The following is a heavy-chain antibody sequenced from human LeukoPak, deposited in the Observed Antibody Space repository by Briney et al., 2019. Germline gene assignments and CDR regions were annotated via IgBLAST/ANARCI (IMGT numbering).Heavy chain of an antibody. CDR3: AKPVAGTGYFDY. Sequence: PGGSLRLSCAVSGFTFSSYAMSWVRQAPGKGLGWVSTISGSGGSTYYADSVKGRFTISRDNSKNTLYLRMNSLRAEDTAVYYCAKPVAGTGYFDYWGQGTLATVSS. CDR2: ISGSGGST. J-gene: IGHJ4*02. D-gene: IGHD6-19*01. CDR1: GFTFSSYA. V-gene: IGHV3-23*01.